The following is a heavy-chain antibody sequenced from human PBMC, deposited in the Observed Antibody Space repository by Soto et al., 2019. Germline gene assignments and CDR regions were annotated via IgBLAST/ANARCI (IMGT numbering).Heavy chain of an antibody. Sequence: WGSVRLSCAASGFPFSDYYMAWSRQAPGKGLEWISYLNKVSNHADYADSVKGRFAISIDNAKNSLYLQMKSLIAEDTAMYFCVRVGTRYVFAPIGQEYWGQGTLVTVSS. CDR2: LNKVSNHA. J-gene: IGHJ4*02. CDR1: GFPFSDYY. D-gene: IGHD5-12*01. V-gene: IGHV3-11*06. CDR3: VRVGTRYVFAPIGQEY.